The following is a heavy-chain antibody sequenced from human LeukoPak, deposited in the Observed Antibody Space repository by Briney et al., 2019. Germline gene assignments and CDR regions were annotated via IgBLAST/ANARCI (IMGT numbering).Heavy chain of an antibody. J-gene: IGHJ4*02. CDR3: AGEHRNAGATVDY. V-gene: IGHV3-74*01. D-gene: IGHD1-26*01. CDR2: INSDGSST. Sequence: GGSLRLSCAASGFTFSSYWVHWVRQAPGKGLVWVSRINSDGSSTSYADSVKGRFTISRDNAKNTLYLQMNSLRAEDTAVYYCAGEHRNAGATVDYWGQGTLVTVSS. CDR1: GFTFSSYW.